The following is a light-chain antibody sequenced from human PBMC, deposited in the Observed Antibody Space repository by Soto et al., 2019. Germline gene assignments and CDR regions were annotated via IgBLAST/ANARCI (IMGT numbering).Light chain of an antibody. CDR2: DVN. CDR1: TTDIDNYES. CDR3: SLYSSNGSLI. J-gene: IGLJ1*01. Sequence: QSGLTQPPSVSGSPGQSVTISCTATTTDIDNYESVSWYQQAPGTAPKLIIYDVNNRPSGAPDRFSGSKSGNTASLTISGLQAEDETDYFCSLYSSNGSLIFGTGTKVTVL. V-gene: IGLV2-18*01.